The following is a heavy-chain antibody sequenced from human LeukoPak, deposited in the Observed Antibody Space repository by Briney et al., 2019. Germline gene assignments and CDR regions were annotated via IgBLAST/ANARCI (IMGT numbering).Heavy chain of an antibody. D-gene: IGHD2-15*01. V-gene: IGHV3-73*01. Sequence: GGSLRLSCAASGFTFSDHYMDWVRQAPGKGLEWVGRIRSKANSYATAYAASVKGRFTISRDDSKNMAYLQMNSLKTEDTAVYYCTVNYCSGGSCYMLWGQGTLVTVSS. CDR3: TVNYCSGGSCYML. CDR1: GFTFSDHY. CDR2: IRSKANSYAT. J-gene: IGHJ4*02.